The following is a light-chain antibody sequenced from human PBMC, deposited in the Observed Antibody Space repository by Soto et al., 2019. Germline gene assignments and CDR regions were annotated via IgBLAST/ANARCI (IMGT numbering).Light chain of an antibody. CDR1: QSLXSN. Sequence: MELTKCPSMLSVSPGESATLSCRASQSLXSNYLAWYRQQPGQPPRLLXYGISTRASGSPARLSGSGSGTEFSLTISSLHSDDFAFYYFQQYRKGTRTFGQGTLLDIK. J-gene: IGKJ5*01. CDR2: GIS. CDR3: QQYRKGTRT. V-gene: IGKV3-15*01.